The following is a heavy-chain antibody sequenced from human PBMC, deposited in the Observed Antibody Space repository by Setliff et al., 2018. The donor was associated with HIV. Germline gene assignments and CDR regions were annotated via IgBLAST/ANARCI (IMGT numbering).Heavy chain of an antibody. Sequence: GSGPTLVNPTQTLTLTCTVSGFSLSTGGVGVGWIRQPPGKALEWLALIYWNDDKHYSPSLKTRLTITKDTSKNQVVLTMTNMDPVDTGTYYCAHKDRFMEWFDSFDIWGQGTVVTVSS. CDR2: IYWNDDK. CDR3: AHKDRFMEWFDSFDI. D-gene: IGHD3-3*01. CDR1: GFSLSTGGVG. V-gene: IGHV2-5*01. J-gene: IGHJ3*02.